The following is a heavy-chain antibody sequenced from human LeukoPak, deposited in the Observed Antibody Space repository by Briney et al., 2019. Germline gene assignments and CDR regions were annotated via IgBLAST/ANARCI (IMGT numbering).Heavy chain of an antibody. D-gene: IGHD2/OR15-2a*01. J-gene: IGHJ3*02. V-gene: IGHV4-4*07. CDR2: IYPSGST. CDR3: ARDYFRKGNAFDI. Sequence: SETLSLTCKVSGGSISGYYWAWIRQPAGKGLEWIGRIYPSGSTNYNPSLKSRVTMSIDTSTNQFSLNLHSVTAADTAVYYCARDYFRKGNAFDIWGQGTMVTISS. CDR1: GGSISGYY.